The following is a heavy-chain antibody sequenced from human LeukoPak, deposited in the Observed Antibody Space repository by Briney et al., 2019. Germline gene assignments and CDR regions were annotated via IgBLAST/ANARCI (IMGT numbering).Heavy chain of an antibody. D-gene: IGHD1-26*01. CDR1: GFTFSSYS. Sequence: PGGSLRLSCAASGFTFSSYSMNWVRQAPGKGLEWVSSISSSSSYIYYADSVKGRFTISRDNAKNSLYLQMSSLRAEDTAVYYCARGGKVGATFPDYWGQGTLVTVSS. J-gene: IGHJ4*02. CDR2: ISSSSSYI. V-gene: IGHV3-21*01. CDR3: ARGGKVGATFPDY.